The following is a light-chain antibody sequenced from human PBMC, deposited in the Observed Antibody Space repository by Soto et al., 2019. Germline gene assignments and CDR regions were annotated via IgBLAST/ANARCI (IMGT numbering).Light chain of an antibody. CDR2: KAS. Sequence: LQMAHCASTLTESVVDRVTITCRASQTISSWLAWYQQKPGKAPKLLIYKASTLKSGVPSRFSGSGSGTEFTLTISSLEPEDFAVYYCKQRSNWPPVITFRQVRLLEVK. CDR3: KQRSNWPPVIT. CDR1: QTISSW. J-gene: IGKJ5*01. V-gene: IGKV1-5*03.